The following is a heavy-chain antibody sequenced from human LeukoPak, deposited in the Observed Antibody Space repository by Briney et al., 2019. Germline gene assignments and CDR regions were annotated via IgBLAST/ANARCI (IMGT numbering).Heavy chain of an antibody. CDR1: GFTFSDYA. Sequence: GGSLRLSCAASGFTFSDYAMSWVRQAPGKGLEWVSAISGSGGSTNYADSVKGRFTISGDNAKNTLYLQMNSLRAEDTAVYYCARSGRGGAFDIWGQGTMVTVSS. V-gene: IGHV3-23*01. J-gene: IGHJ3*02. CDR3: ARSGRGGAFDI. CDR2: ISGSGGST. D-gene: IGHD1-26*01.